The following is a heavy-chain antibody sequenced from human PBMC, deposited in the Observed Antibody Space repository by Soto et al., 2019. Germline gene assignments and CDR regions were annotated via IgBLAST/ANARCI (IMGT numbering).Heavy chain of an antibody. CDR3: ASKSSQFDY. CDR1: GYRFTSYW. V-gene: IGHV5-51*01. CDR2: IYPGDSDT. Sequence: GEALKISCKGSGYRFTSYWIGWVRQMPGKGLEWMGIIYPGDSDTRYSPSFQGQVTSSAAKSISTAYLQWSSLKASDTAMYYYASKSSQFDYRGPGTLVTVSS. J-gene: IGHJ4*02.